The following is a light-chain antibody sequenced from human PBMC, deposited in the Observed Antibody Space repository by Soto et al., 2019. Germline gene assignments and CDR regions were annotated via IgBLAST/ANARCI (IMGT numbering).Light chain of an antibody. V-gene: IGKV3-20*01. CDR3: QQYATPPYA. J-gene: IGKJ2*01. CDR1: QSVSRND. CDR2: GAS. Sequence: EIVLTQSPGTLSLSPGERATLSCRASQSVSRNDLAWYQHKPGQAPRLIIYGASSRATGIADRFSGSGSGTDFTLTISRLEPEEFAVYYCQQYATPPYAFGQGTKLEIK.